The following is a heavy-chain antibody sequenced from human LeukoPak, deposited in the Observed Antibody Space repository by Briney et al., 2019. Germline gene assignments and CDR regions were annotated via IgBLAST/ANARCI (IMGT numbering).Heavy chain of an antibody. CDR1: GFTFSSYA. D-gene: IGHD6-13*01. CDR3: ASQSRGPNWFDP. J-gene: IGHJ5*02. CDR2: IHGSGGST. V-gene: IGHV3-23*01. Sequence: GGSLRLSCAASGFTFSSYAMSWVRQAPGKGLEWVSAIHGSGGSTYYADSVKGRFTISRDHSKNTLYLQMSSLRAEDTAVYYCASQSRGPNWFDPWGQGTLVTVSS.